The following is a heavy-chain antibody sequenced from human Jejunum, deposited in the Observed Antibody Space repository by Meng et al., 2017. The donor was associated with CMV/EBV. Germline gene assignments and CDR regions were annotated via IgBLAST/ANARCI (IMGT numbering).Heavy chain of an antibody. J-gene: IGHJ5*02. V-gene: IGHV1-18*01. CDR3: ARKLRGGGWFDP. CDR2: ISPYNGNT. CDR1: DYTFYTHA. D-gene: IGHD3-16*01. Sequence: QVQLVQSGAEVKKPGASVKVSCKASDYTFYTHAISWVRQAPGQGLEWMGGISPYNGNTKYAQNLQGRVTLTTDISTSTAYMELRSLRSDDTAVYYCARKLRGGGWFDPWGQGTLVTVSS.